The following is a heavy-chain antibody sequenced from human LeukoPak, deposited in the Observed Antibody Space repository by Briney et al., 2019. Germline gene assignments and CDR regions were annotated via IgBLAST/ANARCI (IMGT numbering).Heavy chain of an antibody. CDR2: IYYSGST. Sequence: SETLSLTCTVSGGSISSYYWSWLRQPPGKGLEWIGYIYYSGSTYYNPSLKRRVTISVDTSKNQFSLKLSSVTAADTAVYYCARSYYSNYYYVDVWGKGTTVTVSS. CDR1: GGSISSYY. V-gene: IGHV4-59*01. D-gene: IGHD4-11*01. J-gene: IGHJ6*03. CDR3: ARSYYSNYYYVDV.